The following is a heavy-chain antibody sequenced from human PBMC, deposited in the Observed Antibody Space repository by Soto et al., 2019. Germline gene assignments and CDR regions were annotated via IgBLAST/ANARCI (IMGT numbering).Heavy chain of an antibody. J-gene: IGHJ4*02. CDR3: ARDTIARPPYFDY. D-gene: IGHD6-13*01. CDR2: ISSSSSTI. Sequence: EVQLVESGGGLVQPVGSLRLSCAASGFTFSSYSMNWVRQAPGKGLEWVSYISSSSSTIYYADSVKGRFTISRDNAKNSLYLQMNSLRAEDTAVYYCARDTIARPPYFDYWGQGTLVTVSS. CDR1: GFTFSSYS. V-gene: IGHV3-48*01.